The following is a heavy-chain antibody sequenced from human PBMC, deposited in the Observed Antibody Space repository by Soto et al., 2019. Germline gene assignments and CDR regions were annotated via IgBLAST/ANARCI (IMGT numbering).Heavy chain of an antibody. J-gene: IGHJ5*02. CDR2: IIPIFGTA. Sequence: RASVKVSCKASGGTFSSYAISWVRQAPGQGLEWMGGIIPIFGTANYAQKFQGRVTITADEPTSTAYMELSSLRYEDTAVYYCARDRVGSSNWFDPWGQGTLVTVSS. CDR1: GGTFSSYA. CDR3: ARDRVGSSNWFDP. V-gene: IGHV1-69*13. D-gene: IGHD3-10*01.